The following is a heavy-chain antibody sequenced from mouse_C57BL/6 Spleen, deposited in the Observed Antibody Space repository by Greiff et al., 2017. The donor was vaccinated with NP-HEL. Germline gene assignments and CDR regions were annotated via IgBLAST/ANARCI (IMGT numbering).Heavy chain of an antibody. J-gene: IGHJ2*01. V-gene: IGHV14-4*01. CDR2: IDPENGDT. CDR3: TRRRGYYVDY. Sequence: VQLQQSGAELVRPGASVKLSCTASGFNIKDDYMHWVKQRPEQGLEWIGWIDPENGDTEYASKFQGKATITADTSSNTAYLQLSSLTSEDTAVYYCTRRRGYYVDYWGQGTTLTVSS. CDR1: GFNIKDDY. D-gene: IGHD2-12*01.